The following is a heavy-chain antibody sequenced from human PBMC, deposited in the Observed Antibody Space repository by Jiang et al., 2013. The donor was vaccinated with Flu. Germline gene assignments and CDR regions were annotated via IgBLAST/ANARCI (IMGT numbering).Heavy chain of an antibody. CDR3: AREVDIVATPASWFDP. CDR2: IYYSGST. J-gene: IGHJ5*02. V-gene: IGHV4-39*07. Sequence: SLTCTVSGGSISSSSYYWGWIRQPPGKGLEWIGSIYYSGSTYYNPSLKSRVTISVDTSKNQFSLKLSSVTAADTAVYYCAREVDIVATPASWFDPWGQGTLVTVSS. CDR1: GGSISSSSYY. D-gene: IGHD5-12*01.